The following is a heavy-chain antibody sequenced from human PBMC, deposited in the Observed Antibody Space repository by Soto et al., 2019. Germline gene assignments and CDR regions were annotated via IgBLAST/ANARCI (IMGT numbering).Heavy chain of an antibody. D-gene: IGHD5-18*01. CDR1: GGSFSGYY. Sequence: QVQLQQWGAGLLKPSETLSLTCAVYGGSFSGYYWSWIRQPPGKGLEWIGEINHSGSTNYNPSLKPRVTISVDTSKNQSSLKLTSVPAADTAVYYCARGQRGTAMGYYHYYGMDVWGQGTTVTVSS. J-gene: IGHJ6*02. CDR2: INHSGST. CDR3: ARGQRGTAMGYYHYYGMDV. V-gene: IGHV4-34*01.